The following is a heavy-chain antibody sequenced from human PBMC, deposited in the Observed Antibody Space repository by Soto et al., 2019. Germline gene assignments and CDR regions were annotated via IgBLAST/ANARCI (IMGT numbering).Heavy chain of an antibody. D-gene: IGHD3-10*01. CDR2: ISHDGSHE. J-gene: IGHJ5*02. CDR3: ARNTDHRLVRGWLDP. Sequence: GGSLRLSCAASGFTFSSYSMNWVRQAPGKGLEWVALISHDGSHEYYGDSVKGRFSVSRDNSHNILHLQMNSLRIEDTAVYFCARNTDHRLVRGWLDPWGQGTLVTVSS. CDR1: GFTFSSYS. V-gene: IGHV3-30*03.